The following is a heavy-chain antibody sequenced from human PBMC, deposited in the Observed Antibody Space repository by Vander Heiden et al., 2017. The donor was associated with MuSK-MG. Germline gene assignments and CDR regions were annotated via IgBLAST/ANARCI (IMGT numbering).Heavy chain of an antibody. Sequence: QVQLVESGGGVVQPGTSLRLSCAASGFTFSGSGMHWVRQAPGKGLEWVAFISYDGINKFYADSVKGRFIISGDNSKSTLYLQMNGLSAEDTAVYHCAKGVYTNGWYYFQHWGQGTLVAVSS. J-gene: IGHJ4*02. D-gene: IGHD6-19*01. CDR2: ISYDGINK. V-gene: IGHV3-30*18. CDR3: AKGVYTNGWYYFQH. CDR1: GFTFSGSG.